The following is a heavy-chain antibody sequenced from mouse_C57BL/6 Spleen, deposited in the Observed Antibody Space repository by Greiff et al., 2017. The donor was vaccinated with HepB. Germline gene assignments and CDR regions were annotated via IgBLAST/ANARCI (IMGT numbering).Heavy chain of an antibody. V-gene: IGHV5-9*01. J-gene: IGHJ3*01. CDR3: ARHGGYDIAY. Sequence: EVKLVESGGGLVKPGGSLKLSCAASGFTFSSYTMSWVRQTPEKRLEWVATISGGGGNTYYPDSVKGRFTISRDNAKNTLYLQMSSLRSEDTALYYCARHGGYDIAYWGQGTLVTVSA. CDR1: GFTFSSYT. D-gene: IGHD2-2*01. CDR2: ISGGGGNT.